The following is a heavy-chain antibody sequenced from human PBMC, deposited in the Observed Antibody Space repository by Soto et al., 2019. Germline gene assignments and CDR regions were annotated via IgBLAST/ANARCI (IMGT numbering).Heavy chain of an antibody. CDR3: ARDAIFGVVTTYYFDY. D-gene: IGHD3-3*01. Sequence: SVKVSCKASGGTFSSYAISWVRQAPGQGLEWMGGIIPIFGAANYAQKFQGRVTITADKSTSTAYMELSSLRSEDTAVYYCARDAIFGVVTTYYFDYWGQGTLVTVSS. J-gene: IGHJ4*02. CDR1: GGTFSSYA. V-gene: IGHV1-69*06. CDR2: IIPIFGAA.